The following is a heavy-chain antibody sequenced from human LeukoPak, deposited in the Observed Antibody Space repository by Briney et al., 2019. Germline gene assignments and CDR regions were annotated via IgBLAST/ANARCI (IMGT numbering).Heavy chain of an antibody. CDR1: GFTFSSYA. V-gene: IGHV3-23*01. Sequence: GGSLRLSCAASGFTFSSYAMRWVRQAPGKGLDWVSAISGSGGSTYYADSVKGRFTISRDNSKNTLYLQMNSLRAEDTAVYYWAKGTYDSSGFPVSYWYFDLWGRGTLVTVSS. CDR2: ISGSGGST. D-gene: IGHD3-22*01. J-gene: IGHJ2*01. CDR3: AKGTYDSSGFPVSYWYFDL.